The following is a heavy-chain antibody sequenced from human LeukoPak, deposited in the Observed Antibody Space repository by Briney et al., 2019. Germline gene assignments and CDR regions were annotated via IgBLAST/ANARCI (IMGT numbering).Heavy chain of an antibody. J-gene: IGHJ1*01. CDR1: GFTFSSYW. CDR2: IKSDGST. D-gene: IGHD3-22*01. Sequence: GGSLRLSCAASGFTFSSYWMHWVRQAPGKGLVWVSRIKSDGSTNYAASVKGRFTISRDNATNTVSLQMNSLRAEDTGGYYCARAPSEIGGYYPEYFRHWGQGTLVTVSS. V-gene: IGHV3-74*01. CDR3: ARAPSEIGGYYPEYFRH.